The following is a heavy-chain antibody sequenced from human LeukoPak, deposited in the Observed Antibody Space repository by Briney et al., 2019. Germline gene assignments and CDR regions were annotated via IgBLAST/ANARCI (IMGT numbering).Heavy chain of an antibody. J-gene: IGHJ5*02. V-gene: IGHV1-2*02. Sequence: ASVRVSCKASGYSFTGYFIHWVRQAPGQGPEWMGWINPNGGDTNYAQNFQGRVIMTRDTSISTAYMELSRLRSDDTAVYYCVRDDVSPWGQGTLVTVSS. CDR2: INPNGGDT. CDR1: GYSFTGYF. CDR3: VRDDVSP.